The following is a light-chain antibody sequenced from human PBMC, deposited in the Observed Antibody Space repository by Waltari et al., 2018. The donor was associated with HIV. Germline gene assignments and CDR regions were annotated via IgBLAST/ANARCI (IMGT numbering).Light chain of an antibody. Sequence: EIVMTQSPATLSVSPGERATLSCRARQSISTNLAWYQQNPGQAPRLLIYGASTKDTAIPARFSGSGSGTEFTLTISSLQSEDFAVYYCQQYNDFPLTFGGGTKVEIK. V-gene: IGKV3-15*01. CDR3: QQYNDFPLT. J-gene: IGKJ4*01. CDR1: QSISTN. CDR2: GAS.